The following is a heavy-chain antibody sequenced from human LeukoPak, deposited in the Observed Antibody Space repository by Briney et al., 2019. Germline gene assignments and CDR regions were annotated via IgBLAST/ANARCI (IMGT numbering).Heavy chain of an antibody. Sequence: ASVKVSCKASGYTFTSYYMHWLRQAPGQGLESMGISIPSGGSTTYAQKFQGRVTMTRDTSTSTVYMELSSLRSEDTAVYYCAREGSSGYYYFDYWGQGTLVTVSS. V-gene: IGHV1-46*01. CDR1: GYTFTSYY. D-gene: IGHD3-22*01. CDR3: AREGSSGYYYFDY. CDR2: SIPSGGST. J-gene: IGHJ4*02.